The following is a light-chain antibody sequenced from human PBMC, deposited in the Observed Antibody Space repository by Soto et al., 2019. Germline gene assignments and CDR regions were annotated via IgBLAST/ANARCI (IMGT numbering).Light chain of an antibody. CDR2: DAS. CDR3: QQYDNLLS. V-gene: IGKV1-33*01. J-gene: IGKJ3*01. CDR1: QDISNY. Sequence: DIQMTQSPSSLSASVGDRVTITCQASQDISNYLNCYQQKPGKAPKLLIYDASNLETGVPSRFSGSGSGTDFTFTISILQPEDIATYYCQQYDNLLSFGPGTKVDIK.